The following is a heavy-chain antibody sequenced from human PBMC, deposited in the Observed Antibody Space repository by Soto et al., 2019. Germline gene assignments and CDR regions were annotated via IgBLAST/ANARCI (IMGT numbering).Heavy chain of an antibody. Sequence: SETLSLTCTVSGGSISSGGYYWSWIRQHPGKGLEWIGYIYYSGSTYYNPSLKSRVTISVDTSKNQFSLKLSSVTAADTAVYYCARDLPYCSSTSCYPFGAFDIWGQGTMVTVSS. D-gene: IGHD2-2*01. J-gene: IGHJ3*02. V-gene: IGHV4-31*03. CDR2: IYYSGST. CDR1: GGSISSGGYY. CDR3: ARDLPYCSSTSCYPFGAFDI.